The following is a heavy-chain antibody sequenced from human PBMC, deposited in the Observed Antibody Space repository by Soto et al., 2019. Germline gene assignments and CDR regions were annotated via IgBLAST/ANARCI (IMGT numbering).Heavy chain of an antibody. V-gene: IGHV3-48*04. J-gene: IGHJ4*02. CDR3: VRETMSAMDLDC. Sequence: GGSLRLSCAASGFTFSSYAMSWVRQAPGKGLEWISSISRGGNTIYYADSVKGRFTVSRDNAKNSLYLQMNSLRAEDTAVYYCVRETMSAMDLDCWGQGTLVTVSS. D-gene: IGHD2-21*01. CDR2: ISRGGNTI. CDR1: GFTFSSYA.